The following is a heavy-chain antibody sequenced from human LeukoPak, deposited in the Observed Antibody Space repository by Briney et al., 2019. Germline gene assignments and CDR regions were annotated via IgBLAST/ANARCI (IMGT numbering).Heavy chain of an antibody. D-gene: IGHD3-22*01. CDR2: ISYDGSNK. CDR1: GFTFSSYA. V-gene: IGHV3-30-3*01. CDR3: ARDLTMISPSGPFDY. J-gene: IGHJ4*02. Sequence: GGSLRLSCAASGFTFSSYAMHWVRQAPGKGLDWVAVISYDGSNKYYADSVQGRFTISRDISSNTLYLQMDSLRSEDTALYYCARDLTMISPSGPFDYWGQGTLVTVSS.